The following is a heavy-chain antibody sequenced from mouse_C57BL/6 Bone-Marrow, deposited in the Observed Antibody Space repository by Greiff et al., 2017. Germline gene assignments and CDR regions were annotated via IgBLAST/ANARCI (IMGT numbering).Heavy chain of an antibody. J-gene: IGHJ4*01. CDR1: GYTFTSYT. CDR2: INPSSGYT. D-gene: IGHD1-1*01. V-gene: IGHV1-4*01. CDR3: ARSKGLLRSYAMDY. Sequence: VQLQQSGAELARPGASVKMSCKASGYTFTSYTMHWVKQRPGQGLEWIGYINPSSGYTKYNQQFKDKATLTADKSSSTAYMQLSSLTSEDSAVYYCARSKGLLRSYAMDYWGQGTSVTVSS.